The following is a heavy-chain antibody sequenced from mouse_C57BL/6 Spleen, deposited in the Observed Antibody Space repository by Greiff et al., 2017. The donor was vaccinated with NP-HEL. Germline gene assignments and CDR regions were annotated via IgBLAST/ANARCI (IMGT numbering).Heavy chain of an antibody. J-gene: IGHJ4*01. CDR1: GYTFTSYW. CDR3: ARVTTVVGYYAMDY. D-gene: IGHD1-1*01. Sequence: VQLQQPGAELVRPGTSVKLSCKASGYTFTSYWMHWVKQRPGQGLEWIGEIDPSDSYTNYNQKFKGKATLTVETSSSTAYMQLSSLTSEDSAVYYCARVTTVVGYYAMDYWGQGTSVTVSS. V-gene: IGHV1-59*01. CDR2: IDPSDSYT.